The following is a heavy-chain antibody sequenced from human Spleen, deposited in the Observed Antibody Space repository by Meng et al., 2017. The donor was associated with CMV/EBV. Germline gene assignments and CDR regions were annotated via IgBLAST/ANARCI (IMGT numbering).Heavy chain of an antibody. CDR3: ARGNSPDY. V-gene: IGHV1-46*01. CDR1: GYTLTDYH. J-gene: IGHJ4*02. CDR2: IRPAGGST. Sequence: ASVKVSCKASGYTLTDYHMHWVRQAPGQGLEWMGMIRPAGGSTSYAQKFQGRVTMTSDTSTSTVYMELSSLRSDDTAVYYCARGNSPDYWGQGTLVTVSS. D-gene: IGHD2/OR15-2a*01.